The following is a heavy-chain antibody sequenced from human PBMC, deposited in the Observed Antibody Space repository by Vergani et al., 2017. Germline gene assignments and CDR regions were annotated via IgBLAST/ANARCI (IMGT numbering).Heavy chain of an antibody. CDR2: IVVGSGNT. CDR3: AAHCSGGSCYSDGYYYYYMDV. J-gene: IGHJ6*03. CDR1: GFTFTSSA. V-gene: IGHV1-58*02. Sequence: QLVQSGPEVKKPGTSVKVSCKASGFTFTSSAMQWVRQARGQRLEWIGWIVVGSGNTNYAQKFQERVTITRDMSTSTAYMELSSLRSEDTAVYYCAAHCSGGSCYSDGYYYYYMDVWGKGTTVTVSS. D-gene: IGHD2-15*01.